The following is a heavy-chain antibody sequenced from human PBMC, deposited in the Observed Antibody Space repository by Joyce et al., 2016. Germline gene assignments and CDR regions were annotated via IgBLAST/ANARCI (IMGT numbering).Heavy chain of an antibody. CDR2: IDTIDSYI. CDR3: ARLGSRSGLDY. CDR1: GYSFGSYW. J-gene: IGHJ4*02. D-gene: IGHD6-13*01. Sequence: EVQLVQSGGEVKKPGESLKISCKSSGYSFGSYWIAWVRQIPGKGLEWLGTIDTIDSYIEDSPSFQGHVTMSVDKSIKTASLQWDSLKASDTAMYYCARLGSRSGLDYWGQGTLVSVSS. V-gene: IGHV5-10-1*03.